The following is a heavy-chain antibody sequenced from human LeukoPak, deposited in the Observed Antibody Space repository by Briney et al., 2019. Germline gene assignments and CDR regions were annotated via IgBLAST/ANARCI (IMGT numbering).Heavy chain of an antibody. Sequence: PSETLSLTCTVSGGSISSSSYYWGWIRQPPGKGLEWIGSIYYSGSTYYNPSLKSRVTISVDTSKNQFPLKLSSVTAADTAVYYCAREGIVGASGTYYFDYWGQGTLVTVSS. V-gene: IGHV4-39*06. CDR1: GGSISSSSYY. CDR2: IYYSGST. D-gene: IGHD1-26*01. J-gene: IGHJ4*02. CDR3: AREGIVGASGTYYFDY.